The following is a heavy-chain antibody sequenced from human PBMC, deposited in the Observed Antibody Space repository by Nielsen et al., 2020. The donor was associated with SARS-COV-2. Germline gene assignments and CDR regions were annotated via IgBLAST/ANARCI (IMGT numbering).Heavy chain of an antibody. D-gene: IGHD6-13*01. V-gene: IGHV1-46*01. Sequence: WVRQAPGQGLEWMGIINPSGGSTSYAQKFQGRVTMTRDTSTSTVYMELSSLRSEDTAVYYCASAITTYSSSWYPPADYYYYYYGMDVWGQGTTVTVSS. CDR2: INPSGGST. J-gene: IGHJ6*02. CDR3: ASAITTYSSSWYPPADYYYYYYGMDV.